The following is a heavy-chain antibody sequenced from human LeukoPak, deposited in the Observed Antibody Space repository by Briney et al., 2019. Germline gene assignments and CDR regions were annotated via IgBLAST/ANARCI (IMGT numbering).Heavy chain of an antibody. Sequence: PGGSLRLSCAASGFTFNNYGMHWVRQAPGKGLEWVAVISSDGTQKYYADSVKGRVTISRDDFKKTVYLQMNGLRGEDTAVYYCAKSLGGYNTGDYYYYGMDVWGQGTTVSVSS. D-gene: IGHD5-24*01. CDR3: AKSLGGYNTGDYYYYGMDV. J-gene: IGHJ6*02. V-gene: IGHV3-30*18. CDR1: GFTFNNYG. CDR2: ISSDGTQK.